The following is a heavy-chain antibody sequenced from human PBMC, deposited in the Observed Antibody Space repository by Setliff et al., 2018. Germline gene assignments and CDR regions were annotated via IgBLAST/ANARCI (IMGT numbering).Heavy chain of an antibody. V-gene: IGHV4-59*11. Sequence: SETLSLTCTVSGVSITSHYWSWIRQPPGRALEWIGYIHHSGSTNYNPSLKSRVTLSMDTSRNHFSLNLTSLTAADTALYYCARDNIGPDALDIWGQGTRGTVSS. CDR2: IHHSGST. CDR3: ARDNIGPDALDI. CDR1: GVSITSHY. J-gene: IGHJ3*02.